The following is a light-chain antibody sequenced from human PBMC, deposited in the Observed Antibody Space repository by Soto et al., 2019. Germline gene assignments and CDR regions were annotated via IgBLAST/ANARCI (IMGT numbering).Light chain of an antibody. V-gene: IGKV1-39*01. CDR1: QSINSF. CDR3: QQSYNTPFT. CDR2: DAS. J-gene: IGKJ3*01. Sequence: DIQMTQSPSSLSASEGDRVTITCRASQSINSFLNWYQQKSGKAPDLLIYDASTLQSGVPSRFSGSGSETEFPLTITNLQPDDFATYYCQQSYNTPFTFCPGTKVDVK.